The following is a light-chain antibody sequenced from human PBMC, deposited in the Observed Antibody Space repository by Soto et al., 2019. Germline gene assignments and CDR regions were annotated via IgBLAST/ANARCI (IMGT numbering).Light chain of an antibody. V-gene: IGKV1-33*01. J-gene: IGKJ4*01. CDR1: QDMSNY. CDR2: DAS. CDR3: QQYDNLVT. Sequence: DIQMTQSPSSLSASVGDRVTITCQASQDMSNYLNWYQQKPGKAPKLLIYDASNLETGVPSRFSGSGSGTDFTFTISSLQPEDIATYYCQQYDNLVTFGGGTKVEIK.